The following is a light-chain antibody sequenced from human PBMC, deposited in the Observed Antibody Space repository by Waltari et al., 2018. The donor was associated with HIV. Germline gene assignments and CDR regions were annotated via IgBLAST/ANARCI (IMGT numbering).Light chain of an antibody. V-gene: IGLV1-44*01. J-gene: IGLJ2*01. Sequence: QSVLTQPPSASGTPGQRVTISCSGSSSNIGSNTVNWYQQLPGTAPKLLIYSNNPRPSGVPDRFSGSKSGTSASLAISGRQSEDEADYYCAAWDDSLNAVVFGGGTKLTVL. CDR1: SSNIGSNT. CDR2: SNN. CDR3: AAWDDSLNAVV.